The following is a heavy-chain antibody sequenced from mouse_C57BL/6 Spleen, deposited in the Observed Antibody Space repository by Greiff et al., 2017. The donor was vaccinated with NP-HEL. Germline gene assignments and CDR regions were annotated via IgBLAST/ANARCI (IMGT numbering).Heavy chain of an antibody. CDR1: GYTFTSYW. CDR2: IHPNRGST. J-gene: IGHJ2*01. V-gene: IGHV1-64*01. CDR3: ARSYGSSYYFDY. D-gene: IGHD1-1*01. Sequence: VQLQQSGAELVKPGASVKLSCKASGYTFTSYWMHWVKQRPGQGLEWIGMIHPNRGSTNYNEKFKSKATLTVDKSSSTAYMQLSSLTSEDSAVYYRARSYGSSYYFDYWGQGTTLTVSS.